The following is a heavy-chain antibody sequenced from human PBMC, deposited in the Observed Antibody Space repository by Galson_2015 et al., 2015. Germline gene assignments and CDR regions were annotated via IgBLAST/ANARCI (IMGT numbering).Heavy chain of an antibody. CDR3: ARGGYYDSRFDP. V-gene: IGHV1-46*01. J-gene: IGHJ5*02. D-gene: IGHD3-22*01. CDR2: INPSGGST. Sequence: VKVSCKASGYTFTSYYMHWVRQAPGQGLEWMGIINPSGGSTSYAQKFQGRVTMTRDTSTSTVYMELSSVTAADTAVYYCARGGYYDSRFDPWGQGTLVTVSS. CDR1: GYTFTSYY.